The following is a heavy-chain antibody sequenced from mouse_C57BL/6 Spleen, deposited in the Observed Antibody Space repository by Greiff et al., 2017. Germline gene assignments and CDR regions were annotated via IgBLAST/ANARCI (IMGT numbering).Heavy chain of an antibody. J-gene: IGHJ1*03. CDR3: VRDDYSYWYFDV. Sequence: GGGLVQPKGSLKLSCAASGFTFNTYAMHWVRQAPGKGLEWVARIRSKSSSYATYYADSVKDRFTISRDYSQSMLYLQMNNLKTEDTAMYYCVRDDYSYWYFDVWGTGTTVTVSS. D-gene: IGHD2-4*01. V-gene: IGHV10-3*01. CDR1: GFTFNTYA. CDR2: IRSKSSSYAT.